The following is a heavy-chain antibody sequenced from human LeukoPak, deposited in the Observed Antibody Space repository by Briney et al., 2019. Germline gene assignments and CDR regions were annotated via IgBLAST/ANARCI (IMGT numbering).Heavy chain of an antibody. CDR1: GFTFSTFA. D-gene: IGHD2-21*02. Sequence: PGGSLRLSCEASGFTFSTFAMIWVRQPPGKGLEWVSSIFPSGGEIHYADSVRGRFTISRDNSKSTLSLQMNGLRAEDTAVYYCASKLAYCGGDCPDAFDIWGQGTMVTVSS. J-gene: IGHJ3*02. V-gene: IGHV3-23*01. CDR3: ASKLAYCGGDCPDAFDI. CDR2: IFPSGGEI.